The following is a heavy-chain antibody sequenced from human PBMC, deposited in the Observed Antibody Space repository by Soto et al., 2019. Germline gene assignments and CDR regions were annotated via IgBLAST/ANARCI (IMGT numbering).Heavy chain of an antibody. CDR1: GFTFSSYG. J-gene: IGHJ4*02. CDR2: ISYDGSNK. V-gene: IGHV3-30*18. CDR3: AKREQWLVPFDY. D-gene: IGHD6-19*01. Sequence: QVQLVESGGGVVQPGRSLRLSCAASGFTFSSYGMHWVRQAPGKGLEWVAVISYDGSNKYYADSVKGRFTISRDNSKNTLYLQMNSLRAEDTAVYYCAKREQWLVPFDYWGQGTLVTVSS.